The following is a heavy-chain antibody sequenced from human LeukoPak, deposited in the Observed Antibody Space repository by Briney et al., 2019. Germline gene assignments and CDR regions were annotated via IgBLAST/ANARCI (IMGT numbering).Heavy chain of an antibody. CDR3: ARVSGYRHWYFDL. D-gene: IGHD3-22*01. V-gene: IGHV3-21*01. Sequence: PGGSLRLSCAASGFTFSSYSMNWVRQTPGKGLEWVSSISSSSSYIYYADSVKGRFTISRDNAKNSLYLQMNSLRAEDTSVYYCARVSGYRHWYFDLWGRGTLVTVSS. CDR2: ISSSSSYI. J-gene: IGHJ2*01. CDR1: GFTFSSYS.